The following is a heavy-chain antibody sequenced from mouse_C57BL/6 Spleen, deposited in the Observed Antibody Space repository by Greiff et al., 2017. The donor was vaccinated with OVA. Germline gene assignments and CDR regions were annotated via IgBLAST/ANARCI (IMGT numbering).Heavy chain of an antibody. V-gene: IGHV1-20*01. CDR3: AREGYYAMDY. Sequence: VHVKQSGPELVKPGDSVKISCKASGYSFTGYFMNWVMQSHGKSLEWIGRINPYNGDTFYNQKFKGKATLTVDKSSSTAHMELRSLTSEDSAVYYCAREGYYAMDYWGQGTSVTVSS. CDR2: INPYNGDT. J-gene: IGHJ4*01. CDR1: GYSFTGYF.